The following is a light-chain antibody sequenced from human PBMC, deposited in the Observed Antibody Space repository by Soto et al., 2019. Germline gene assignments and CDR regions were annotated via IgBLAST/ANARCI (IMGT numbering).Light chain of an antibody. CDR1: QSLLHSNGYNY. CDR2: LGC. CDR3: MQALQTPLT. J-gene: IGKJ4*01. V-gene: IGKV2-28*01. Sequence: DIVMTQSPLSLPVTPGEPASISCRSSQSLLHSNGYNYLDWYLQKPGQSPQLLLYLGCNRASGVPSRVSGSGSGTDFTLKISRVEAEDVGVYYCMQALQTPLTFGGGTKVEIK.